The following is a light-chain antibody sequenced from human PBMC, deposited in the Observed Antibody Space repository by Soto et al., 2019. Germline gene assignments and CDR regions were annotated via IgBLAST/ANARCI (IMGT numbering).Light chain of an antibody. Sequence: VLTQPPSVSVAPGKTARITCGGNNIGSKSVHWYQQKPGQAPVLVIYYDSDRPSGIPERFSGSNSGNTATLTISRVEAGDEADYYCQVWDSSSDHRKVFGGGTQLTVL. CDR1: NIGSKS. CDR3: QVWDSSSDHRKV. V-gene: IGLV3-21*04. J-gene: IGLJ2*01. CDR2: YDS.